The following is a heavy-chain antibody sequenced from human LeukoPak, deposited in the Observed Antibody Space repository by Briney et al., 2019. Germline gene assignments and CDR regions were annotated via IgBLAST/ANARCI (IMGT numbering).Heavy chain of an antibody. Sequence: GGSLRLSCAASGFTFSTYNMNWVRQAPGKGLEWVSYISYGSNYMYYTDSVKGRFTVSRDNAKNSLYLQMNSLRADDTAVYYCARGLMTTVRGVTKNYYSLDVWGQGTTVTVSS. CDR3: ARGLMTTVRGVTKNYYSLDV. J-gene: IGHJ6*02. CDR2: ISYGSNYM. V-gene: IGHV3-21*06. CDR1: GFTFSTYN. D-gene: IGHD3-10*01.